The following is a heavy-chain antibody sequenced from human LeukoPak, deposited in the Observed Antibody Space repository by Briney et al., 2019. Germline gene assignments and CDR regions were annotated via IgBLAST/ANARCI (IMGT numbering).Heavy chain of an antibody. J-gene: IGHJ4*02. Sequence: PSETLSLTCAVYGGSFSGYYWNWIRQPPGKGLEWIGEINHSGSTNYNPSLKSRVTISVDTSKNQFSLKLSSVTAADTAVYYCARGGATMVRGVHGYWGQGNLVTVSS. CDR2: INHSGST. CDR1: GGSFSGYY. V-gene: IGHV4-34*01. D-gene: IGHD3-10*01. CDR3: ARGGATMVRGVHGY.